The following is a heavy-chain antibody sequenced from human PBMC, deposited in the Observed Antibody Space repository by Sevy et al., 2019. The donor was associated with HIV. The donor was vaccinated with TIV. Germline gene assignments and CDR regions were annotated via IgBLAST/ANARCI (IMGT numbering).Heavy chain of an antibody. CDR2: INSDGSST. D-gene: IGHD3-22*01. V-gene: IGHV3-74*01. J-gene: IGHJ6*02. Sequence: GGSLRLSCAASGFTFSSYWMRWVRQAPGKGLVWVSHINSDGSSTNYADSVKGRFTISRDNAKNTLYLQMNSLRAEDTAVYYCQGENYYGSYGMDVWGQGTTVTVSS. CDR3: QGENYYGSYGMDV. CDR1: GFTFSSYW.